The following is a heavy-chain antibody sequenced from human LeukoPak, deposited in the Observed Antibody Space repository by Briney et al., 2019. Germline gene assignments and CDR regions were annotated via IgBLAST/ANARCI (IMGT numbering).Heavy chain of an antibody. CDR3: AREDCSSTSCYTANWFDP. CDR2: IYHSGST. D-gene: IGHD2-2*02. V-gene: IGHV4-38-2*02. Sequence: SETLSLTCTVSGYSISSGYYWGWIRQPPGKGLEWIGSIYHSGSTYYNPSLKSRVTISVDRSKNQFSLKLSSVTAADTAVYYCAREDCSSTSCYTANWFDPWGQGTLVTVSS. CDR1: GYSISSGYY. J-gene: IGHJ5*02.